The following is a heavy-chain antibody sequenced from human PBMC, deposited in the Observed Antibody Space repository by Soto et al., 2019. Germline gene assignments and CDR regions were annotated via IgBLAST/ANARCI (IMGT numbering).Heavy chain of an antibody. CDR1: GGTFSRSS. Sequence: HVQLVQSGAEVKKPGSSVKVSCQASGGTFSRSSIISMRQSPGQGLEWLGWILPIFGTANYTQKFQGRVTITAVESSSTAYMGLSSLSSDDTAVYYCARPNRYYYESGGQSAWFDPWGQGTLVTVSS. V-gene: IGHV1-69*12. CDR2: ILPIFGTA. D-gene: IGHD3-22*01. J-gene: IGHJ5*02. CDR3: ARPNRYYYESGGQSAWFDP.